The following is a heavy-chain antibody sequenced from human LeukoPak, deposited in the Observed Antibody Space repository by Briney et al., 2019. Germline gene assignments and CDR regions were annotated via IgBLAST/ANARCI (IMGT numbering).Heavy chain of an antibody. J-gene: IGHJ5*02. Sequence: GGSLRLSCAASGFTFDDHGMHWVRQAPGKGLEWVSGISWSSGIIGYVDSVKGRFTISRDSAKNSLYLQMNSLRAEDTAVYYCARVNFGGSSSRFDPWGQGTLVTVSS. D-gene: IGHD6-6*01. CDR1: GFTFDDHG. CDR3: ARVNFGGSSSRFDP. V-gene: IGHV3-9*01. CDR2: ISWSSGII.